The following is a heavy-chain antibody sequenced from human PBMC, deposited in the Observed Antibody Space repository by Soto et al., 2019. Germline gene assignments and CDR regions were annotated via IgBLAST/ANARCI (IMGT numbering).Heavy chain of an antibody. CDR1: GFTFSSYV. Sequence: EVQLLESGGGSVQPGGSLRLSCAASGFTFSSYVMSWVRQAPGKGLEWVSAISGSGSGTYYADSVKGRFTISRDNSKNTLYVQMNSLRAEDTAVYYCVKGRSGYDFDYWGQGTLVTVSS. J-gene: IGHJ4*02. CDR3: VKGRSGYDFDY. CDR2: ISGSGSGT. V-gene: IGHV3-23*01. D-gene: IGHD5-12*01.